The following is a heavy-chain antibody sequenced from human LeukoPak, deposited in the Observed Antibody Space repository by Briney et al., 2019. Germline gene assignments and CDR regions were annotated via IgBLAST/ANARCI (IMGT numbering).Heavy chain of an antibody. CDR3: ARGLTQSYGSSLSFGY. J-gene: IGHJ4*02. Sequence: ASVKVSCKASGGTFSSYAISWVRQAPGQGLEWMGWINPDTGGTNYAQNFQVRVIMTRDTSISTAYMELSRLRSDDTAMYYCARGLTQSYGSSLSFGYWGQGTLVTVSS. V-gene: IGHV1-2*02. D-gene: IGHD3-10*01. CDR1: GGTFSSYA. CDR2: INPDTGGT.